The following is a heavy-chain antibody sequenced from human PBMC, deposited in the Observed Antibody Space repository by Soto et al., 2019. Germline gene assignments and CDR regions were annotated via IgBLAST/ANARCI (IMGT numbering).Heavy chain of an antibody. J-gene: IGHJ6*02. CDR3: AKARRDDSSGFYYYYGMDV. D-gene: IGHD3-22*01. CDR1: GFTFDDYA. Sequence: EVQLVESGGGLVQPGRSLRLSCAASGFTFDDYAMHWVRQAPGKGLEWVSGISWNSGSIGYADSVKGRFTISRDNAKNSLYLQMNSLRAEDTALYYCAKARRDDSSGFYYYYGMDVWGQGTTVTVSS. V-gene: IGHV3-9*01. CDR2: ISWNSGSI.